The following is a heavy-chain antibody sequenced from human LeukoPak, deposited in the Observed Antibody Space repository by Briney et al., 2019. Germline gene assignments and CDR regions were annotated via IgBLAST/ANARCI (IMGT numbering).Heavy chain of an antibody. V-gene: IGHV1-2*02. D-gene: IGHD3-22*01. Sequence: ASVEVFCKASGYTLTSYYIHWVPQAPGQGLEWRGCLNPNTGYTSFAQKFQGRVTLTRDTSISTAYMELSRLKSADTAVYYCARLFTYYDNSGYYQYYFDYWGQGTLVTVSS. J-gene: IGHJ4*02. CDR3: ARLFTYYDNSGYYQYYFDY. CDR2: LNPNTGYT. CDR1: GYTLTSYY.